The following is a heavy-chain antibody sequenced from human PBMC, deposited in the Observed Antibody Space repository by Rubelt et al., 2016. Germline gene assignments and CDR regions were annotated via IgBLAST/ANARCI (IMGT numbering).Heavy chain of an antibody. V-gene: IGHV1-2*06. CDR2: LNPNSGGT. CDR3: AGESSSGWYIDY. J-gene: IGHJ4*02. CDR1: GYTFTGYY. Sequence: QVQLVQSGAEVKKPGASVKVSCKASGYTFTGYYMHWVRQAPGQGLEWVGRLNPNSGGTNYAQKFQGRVTMTRDPSIPTAYLELGRLRSDDTAVFYCAGESSSGWYIDYWGQGTLVTVSS. D-gene: IGHD6-19*01.